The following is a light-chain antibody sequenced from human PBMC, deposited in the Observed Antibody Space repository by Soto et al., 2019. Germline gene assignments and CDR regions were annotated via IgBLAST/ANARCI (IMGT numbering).Light chain of an antibody. CDR3: SSYAGSNWYV. J-gene: IGLJ1*01. CDR2: EVS. Sequence: QSVLTQPPSASGSPGQSVTISCTATNSDVGGYNYVSWYQQYPGKAPRLIIYEVSERPSGVPDRFSGSKSGNTASLTVSGLQTADEADYYCSSYAGSNWYVFGTGTKLTVL. V-gene: IGLV2-8*01. CDR1: NSDVGGYNY.